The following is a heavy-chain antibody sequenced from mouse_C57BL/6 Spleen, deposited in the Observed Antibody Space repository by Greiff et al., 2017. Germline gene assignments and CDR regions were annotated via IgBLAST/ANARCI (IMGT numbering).Heavy chain of an antibody. D-gene: IGHD4-1*02. CDR3: ISTGTQGDY. Sequence: VHVKQSGAELVRPGASVKLSCTASGFNIKDDYMHWVKQRPEQGLEWIGWIDPENGDTEYASKFQGKATITADTSSNTAYLQLSSLTSEDTAVYYCISTGTQGDYWGQGTTLTVSS. CDR2: IDPENGDT. J-gene: IGHJ2*01. CDR1: GFNIKDDY. V-gene: IGHV14-4*01.